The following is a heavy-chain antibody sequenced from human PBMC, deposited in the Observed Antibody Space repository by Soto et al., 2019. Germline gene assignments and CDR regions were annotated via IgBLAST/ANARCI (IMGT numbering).Heavy chain of an antibody. J-gene: IGHJ5*02. CDR1: GGTFSSYA. CDR2: IIPIFGTA. Sequence: ASVKVSCKASGGTFSSYAISWVRQAPGQGLEWMGGIIPIFGTANYAQKFQGRVTITADESTSTAYMELSSLRSEDTAVYYCARVYRPYGSGSYYNTWGQGTLVTVS. D-gene: IGHD3-10*01. V-gene: IGHV1-69*13. CDR3: ARVYRPYGSGSYYNT.